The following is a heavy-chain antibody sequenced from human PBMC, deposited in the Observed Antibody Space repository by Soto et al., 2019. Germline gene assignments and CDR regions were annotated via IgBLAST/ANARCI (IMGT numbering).Heavy chain of an antibody. D-gene: IGHD3-10*01. J-gene: IGHJ4*01. CDR3: AGLLYHGYEGFVN. CDR1: GYTFTSSD. CDR2: MNPNNGHT. Sequence: GASVKVSCKASGYTFTSSDINWVRQATGQGLEWMGWMNPNNGHTGYAQKFQGRLTMTRNTSISTAYMELSSLRSEDTAVYYCAGLLYHGYEGFVNWGQGTMVTVSS. V-gene: IGHV1-8*01.